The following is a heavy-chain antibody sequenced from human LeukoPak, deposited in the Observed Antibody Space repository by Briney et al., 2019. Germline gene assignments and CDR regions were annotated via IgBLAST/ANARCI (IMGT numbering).Heavy chain of an antibody. CDR3: ASTADTAMLWWYFDL. Sequence: SETLSLTCTVSGGSISSGGYYWSWIRQHPGKGLEWIGYIYYSGSTYYNPSLKSRVTISGDTSKNQFSLKLSSVTAADTAVYYCASTADTAMLWWYFDLWGRGTLVTVSS. V-gene: IGHV4-31*03. CDR2: IYYSGST. D-gene: IGHD5-18*01. J-gene: IGHJ2*01. CDR1: GGSISSGGYY.